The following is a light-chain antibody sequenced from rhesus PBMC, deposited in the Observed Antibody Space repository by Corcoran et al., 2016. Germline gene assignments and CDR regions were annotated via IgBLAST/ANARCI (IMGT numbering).Light chain of an antibody. CDR2: TAS. J-gene: IGKJ2*01. Sequence: DIQMTQSPSSLSASVGDRVTITCRASQGISSWLAWCQQKQGKAPKHLIYTASNLQSGVPSRFSGSGSGTVCILTISRLQPEDFAMYYCQQHNSAPDSLGQGTKVEIK. CDR3: QQHNSAPDS. V-gene: IGKV1-21*01. CDR1: QGISSW.